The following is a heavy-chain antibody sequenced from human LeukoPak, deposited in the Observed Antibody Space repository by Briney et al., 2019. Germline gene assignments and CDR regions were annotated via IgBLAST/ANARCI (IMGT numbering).Heavy chain of an antibody. D-gene: IGHD3-10*01. V-gene: IGHV3-7*05. Sequence: GGSLRLSCVAPGFTFRNYWMTWVRQAPGKGLEWVANIHKDGSEKYFVASVRGRFTISRDNAKDSLYLQMSSLRAEDTAVYYCVRGSSGTVVRGVAWAWFDPWGQGTLVTVSS. CDR2: IHKDGSEK. CDR3: VRGSSGTVVRGVAWAWFDP. CDR1: GFTFRNYW. J-gene: IGHJ5*02.